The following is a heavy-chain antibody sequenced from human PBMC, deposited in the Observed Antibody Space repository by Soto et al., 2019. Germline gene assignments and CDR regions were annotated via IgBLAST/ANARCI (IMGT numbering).Heavy chain of an antibody. CDR3: AVDYGGNCFDY. J-gene: IGHJ4*02. V-gene: IGHV4-4*07. CDR1: GGSNSIYY. D-gene: IGHD2-21*01. Sequence: SESLSLTCTVSGGSNSIYYWSWIRQPAGKGLEWIGRIFTSESTNYNPSLKSRVTMSADTSKNQFSLKLRSVTAADTAVYYCAVDYGGNCFDYWGQGIRVTVSS. CDR2: IFTSEST.